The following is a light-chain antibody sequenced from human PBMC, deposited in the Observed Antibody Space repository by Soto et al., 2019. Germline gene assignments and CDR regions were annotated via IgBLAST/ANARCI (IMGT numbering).Light chain of an antibody. CDR2: GAS. J-gene: IGKJ4*01. CDR1: QSVSSN. Sequence: ETVMTQSPVTLSVSLGDRYTLSCRASQSVSSNLAWYQQKPGQXPRXXIYGASTRATGIPARFSGSGSGTELTLTISSLQSEDVAVYYCQQYNHWPLTFGGGTKVDIK. V-gene: IGKV3D-15*01. CDR3: QQYNHWPLT.